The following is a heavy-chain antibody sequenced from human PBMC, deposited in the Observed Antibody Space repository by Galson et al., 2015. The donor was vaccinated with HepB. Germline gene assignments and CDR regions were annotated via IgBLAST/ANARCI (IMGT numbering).Heavy chain of an antibody. D-gene: IGHD2-2*01. J-gene: IGHJ6*02. CDR3: ARGCSSTSCYV. V-gene: IGHV3-48*02. CDR1: GFTFSSYC. Sequence: SLRLSCAASGFTFSSYCMNWVRQAPGKGLGWISYINRDSSIINYADSVKGRFTISRDNAKNSLYLQMNSLRDDDTAVYYCARGCSSTSCYVWGQGTTVTVSS. CDR2: INRDSSII.